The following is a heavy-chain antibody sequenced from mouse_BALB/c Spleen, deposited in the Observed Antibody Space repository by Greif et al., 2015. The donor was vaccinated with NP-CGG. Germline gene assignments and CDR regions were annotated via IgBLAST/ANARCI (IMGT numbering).Heavy chain of an antibody. J-gene: IGHJ4*01. CDR3: TRYGGLDHFYAMDY. D-gene: IGHD1-1*02. V-gene: IGHV1S81*02. CDR1: GYAFTSYY. CDR2: LNPSNGGT. Sequence: QVQLQQSGAELVKPGASVKLSCTASGYAFTSYYMYWVKQRPGQGLEWIGGLNPSNGGTNFNEKFKSKAPLTVDKSSSTADMQLSSLTTEDSAVYYWTRYGGLDHFYAMDYWGQGTSVTVSS.